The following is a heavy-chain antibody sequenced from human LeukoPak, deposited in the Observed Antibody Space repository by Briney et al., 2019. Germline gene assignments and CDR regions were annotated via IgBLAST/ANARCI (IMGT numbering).Heavy chain of an antibody. V-gene: IGHV4-59*01. Sequence: SETLSLTCTVSGGSISSYYWSWIRQPPGKGLEWIGYIYYSGSTNYNPSLKSRVTISVDTSKNQFPLKLSSVTAADTAVYYCARDKINAYCSGGSCYYYYYYGMDVWGQGTTVTVSS. D-gene: IGHD2-15*01. J-gene: IGHJ6*02. CDR3: ARDKINAYCSGGSCYYYYYYGMDV. CDR2: IYYSGST. CDR1: GGSISSYY.